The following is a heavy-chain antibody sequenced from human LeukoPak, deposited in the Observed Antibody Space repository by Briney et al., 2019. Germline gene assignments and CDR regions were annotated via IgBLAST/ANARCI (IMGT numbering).Heavy chain of an antibody. J-gene: IGHJ4*02. D-gene: IGHD3-22*01. CDR2: IKSKTDGGTT. CDR3: TTDSYYYDSSGYYY. CDR1: GFTFSNAW. V-gene: IGHV3-15*01. Sequence: PGGSLRLSCAAAGFTFSNAWMSWVRQATGKGLEWVGRIKSKTDGGTTDYAAPVKGRFTISRDDSKNTLYLQMNSLKTEDTAVYYCTTDSYYYDSSGYYYWGQGTLVTVSS.